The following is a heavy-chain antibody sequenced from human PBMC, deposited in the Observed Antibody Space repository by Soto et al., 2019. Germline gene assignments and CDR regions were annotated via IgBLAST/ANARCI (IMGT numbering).Heavy chain of an antibody. D-gene: IGHD5-18*01. CDR2: ISYDGSLQ. CDR3: VSDRGYGHASVPYS. CDR1: GFAFSSYG. J-gene: IGHJ4*02. V-gene: IGHV3-30*03. Sequence: QAQLVESGGGVVQPGRSLRLSCAASGFAFSSYGMHWVRQAPGTGLEWVAVISYDGSLQHYADSVKGRLTISRDNSKNMGLLQMSSLRAEDTAVYYWVSDRGYGHASVPYSWGQGTLVSVSS.